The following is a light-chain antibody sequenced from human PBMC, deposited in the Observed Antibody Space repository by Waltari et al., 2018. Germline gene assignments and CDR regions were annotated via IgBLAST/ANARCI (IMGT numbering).Light chain of an antibody. CDR3: SSYAGSNNVV. CDR2: EVD. CDR1: SSDVGAWHY. J-gene: IGLJ2*01. Sequence: QSALTQPPSASGSPGQSVTISCTGTSSDVGAWHYVSWYQQHPGKAPKLMISEVDKRPSGVPERFSGSKSDNTASLTVSGLQPEDEADYYCSSYAGSNNVVFGGGTKLTVL. V-gene: IGLV2-8*01.